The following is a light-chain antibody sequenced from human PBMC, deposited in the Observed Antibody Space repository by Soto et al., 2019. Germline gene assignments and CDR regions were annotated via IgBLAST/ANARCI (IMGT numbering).Light chain of an antibody. J-gene: IGKJ1*01. CDR2: KPS. Sequence: DIQMTQSPSTLSGSVGDRVTITCRASQTISSWLAWYQQKPGQAPKLLFYKPSTSKSEPPSRFGGSATGLEFTLTMSSLQRDDLAIFYCSHYNSHSGAFGQGTKLDIK. V-gene: IGKV1-5*03. CDR3: SHYNSHSGA. CDR1: QTISSW.